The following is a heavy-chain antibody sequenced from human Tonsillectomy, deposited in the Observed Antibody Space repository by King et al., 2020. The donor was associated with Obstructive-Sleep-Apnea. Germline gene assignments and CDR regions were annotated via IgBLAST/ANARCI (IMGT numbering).Heavy chain of an antibody. CDR2: IYSGGST. Sequence: VQLVESGGGLVQPVGSLRLSCAASGFTVSSNYMSWVRQAPGKGLEWVSVIYSGGSTYYADSVKGRFTISRDNSKNTLYLQMNILRAEDTAVYYCARDLDTAMIWGGDYWGQGTLVTVSS. J-gene: IGHJ4*02. CDR1: GFTVSSNY. D-gene: IGHD5-18*01. CDR3: ARDLDTAMIWGGDY. V-gene: IGHV3-66*01.